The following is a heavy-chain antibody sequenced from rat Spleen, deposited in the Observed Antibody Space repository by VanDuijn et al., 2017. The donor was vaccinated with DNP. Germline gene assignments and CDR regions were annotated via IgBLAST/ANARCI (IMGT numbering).Heavy chain of an antibody. Sequence: EVQLVESGGGLVQPGRSLKLSCAASGFTFSDYNMAWVRQAPKKGLEWVATISNDGSGTSYRDSVKGRCIISRDNAKSTLYLQMDSLRSEDTATYYCVRPIAATGAYVMDAWGQGTSVTVSS. CDR1: GFTFSDYN. V-gene: IGHV5-7*01. J-gene: IGHJ4*01. CDR2: ISNDGSGT. D-gene: IGHD1-2*01. CDR3: VRPIAATGAYVMDA.